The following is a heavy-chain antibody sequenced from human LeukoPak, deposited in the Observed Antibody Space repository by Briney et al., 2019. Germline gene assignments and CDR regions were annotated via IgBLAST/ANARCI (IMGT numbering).Heavy chain of an antibody. CDR3: VYCSSTSCYERSAFDI. CDR2: ISSSGSTI. J-gene: IGHJ3*02. Sequence: GGSLRLSCAASGFNFNNYWMNWVRQAPGKGLEWVSYISSSGSTIYYADSVKGRFTISRDNAKNSLYLQMNSLRAEDTAVYYCVYCSSTSCYERSAFDIWGQGTMVTVSS. V-gene: IGHV3-48*04. D-gene: IGHD2-2*01. CDR1: GFNFNNYW.